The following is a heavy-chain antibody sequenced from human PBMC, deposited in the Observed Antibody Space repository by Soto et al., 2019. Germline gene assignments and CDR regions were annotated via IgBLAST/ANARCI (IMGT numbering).Heavy chain of an antibody. J-gene: IGHJ2*01. CDR2: ISYDGSNK. Sequence: QVQLVESGGGLVKPGGSLRLSCAASGFTFSSYAMHWVRQAPGKGLEWVAAISYDGSNKYYADSVKGRFTISRDNSKNTLYLQMNSLRAEDTAVYYCARGENSYGPSYWYFDLWGRGTLVTVSS. CDR1: GFTFSSYA. V-gene: IGHV3-30-3*01. D-gene: IGHD5-18*01. CDR3: ARGENSYGPSYWYFDL.